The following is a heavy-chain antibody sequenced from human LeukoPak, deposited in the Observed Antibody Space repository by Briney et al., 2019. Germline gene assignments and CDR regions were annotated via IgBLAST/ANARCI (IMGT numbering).Heavy chain of an antibody. J-gene: IGHJ4*02. CDR2: ISWNSGSI. Sequence: QSGRSLRLSCAGSGFIFNNYAMHWVRQPPGKGLEWVSGISWNSGSIDYADSVKGRFTISRDNAKNTLYLQMNSLRAEDTAVYYCAKKLGSDSSGDYWGQGTLVTVSS. CDR1: GFIFNNYA. D-gene: IGHD6-25*01. V-gene: IGHV3-9*01. CDR3: AKKLGSDSSGDY.